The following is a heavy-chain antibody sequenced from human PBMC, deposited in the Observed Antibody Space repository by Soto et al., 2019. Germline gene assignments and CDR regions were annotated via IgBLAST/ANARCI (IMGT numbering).Heavy chain of an antibody. Sequence: QVLLVQSGAEVTRPGDSLNVSCKASGYNFISNYIHWVRQAPGQGIEWMGFINPSGGSTTHAHNFQGRIRMTRDTSTSTVYMELSGLRSEDAAVYYCARDYLSSKSSLSYFDYWGQGTLVTVSS. J-gene: IGHJ4*02. D-gene: IGHD2-2*01. CDR3: ARDYLSSKSSLSYFDY. CDR2: INPSGGST. V-gene: IGHV1-46*01. CDR1: GYNFISNY.